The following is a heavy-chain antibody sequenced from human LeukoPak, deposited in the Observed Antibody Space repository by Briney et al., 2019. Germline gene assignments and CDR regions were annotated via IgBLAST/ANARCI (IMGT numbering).Heavy chain of an antibody. D-gene: IGHD5/OR15-5a*01. J-gene: IGHJ4*02. V-gene: IGHV1-8*01. CDR3: ARGSLSDDFFDY. CDR2: MNPNSGNT. CDR1: GYTFTSYD. Sequence: VASVKVSCKASGYTFTSYDINWVRQATGQGLEWMGWMNPNSGNTGYAQKFQGRVTMTRNTSISTAYMELSSLRSEDTAVYYCARGSLSDDFFDYWGQGTLVTVSS.